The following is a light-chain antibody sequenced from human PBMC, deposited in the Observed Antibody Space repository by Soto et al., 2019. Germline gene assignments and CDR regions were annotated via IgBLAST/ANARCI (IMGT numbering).Light chain of an antibody. CDR3: LQDYNYPLT. CDR1: QDISNY. Sequence: IQMTQSPSTLSGSVGDRVTITCQASQDISNYLNWYQQKPGKAPKLLIYAASSLQSGVPSRFSGSGSGTDFTLTISSLQPEDFATYYCLQDYNYPLTFGGGTKVDIK. V-gene: IGKV1-6*01. CDR2: AAS. J-gene: IGKJ4*01.